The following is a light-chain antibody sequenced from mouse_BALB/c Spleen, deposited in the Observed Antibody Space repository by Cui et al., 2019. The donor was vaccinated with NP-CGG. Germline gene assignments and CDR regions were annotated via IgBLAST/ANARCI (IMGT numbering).Light chain of an antibody. CDR3: ALWYSNHWV. V-gene: IGLV1*01. Sequence: QAVVTQESALTTSPGETVTLTCRSNTGAVTTSNYANWVQEKPDHLFTGLIGGTNNRAPGVPARFSGSLIGEKAALTITGAQTEDEGIYFRALWYSNHWVFGGGTKLTVL. CDR1: TGAVTTSNY. J-gene: IGLJ1*01. CDR2: GTN.